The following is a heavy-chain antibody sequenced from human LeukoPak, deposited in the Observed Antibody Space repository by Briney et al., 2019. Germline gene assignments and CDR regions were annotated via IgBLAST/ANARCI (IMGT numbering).Heavy chain of an antibody. Sequence: SETLSLTCAVYGGSFSGYYWSWIRQPPGKGLEWIGEINHSGSTNYNPSLKSRVTISVDTSKNQFSLKLSSVTAADTAAYYCARGGVTTLVWFDPWGQGTLVTVSS. CDR1: GGSFSGYY. J-gene: IGHJ5*02. D-gene: IGHD4-11*01. V-gene: IGHV4-34*01. CDR2: INHSGST. CDR3: ARGGVTTLVWFDP.